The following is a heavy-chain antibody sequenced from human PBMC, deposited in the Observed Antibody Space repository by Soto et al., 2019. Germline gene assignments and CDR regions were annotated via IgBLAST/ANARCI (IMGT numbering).Heavy chain of an antibody. J-gene: IGHJ5*02. CDR2: ISISGNT. CDR1: GGSIINDC. Sequence: PSVPLSVTWTVSGGSIINDCWSWIRQPPGKGLAWIGYISISGNTDYSPSLKSRATISADTSRNQFFLKLRSVNTADTAVYFCARGREDFHAGSGPRWMWLAPWGQGTLVTVSS. D-gene: IGHD3-3*01. CDR3: ARGREDFHAGSGPRWMWLAP. V-gene: IGHV4-59*01.